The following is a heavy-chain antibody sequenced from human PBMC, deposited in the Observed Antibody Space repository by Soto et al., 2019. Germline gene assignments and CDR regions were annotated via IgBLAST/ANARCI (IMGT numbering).Heavy chain of an antibody. D-gene: IGHD1-26*01. CDR2: IKQDGSEK. CDR1: GFTFSSYA. V-gene: IGHV3-7*01. Sequence: GGSLRLSCAASGFTFSSYAMSWVRQAPGKGLEWVANIKQDGSEKYYVDSVKGRFTISRDNAKNSLYLQMNSLRAEDTAVYYCARDLIVVGATHFDYWGQGTLVTVSS. J-gene: IGHJ4*02. CDR3: ARDLIVVGATHFDY.